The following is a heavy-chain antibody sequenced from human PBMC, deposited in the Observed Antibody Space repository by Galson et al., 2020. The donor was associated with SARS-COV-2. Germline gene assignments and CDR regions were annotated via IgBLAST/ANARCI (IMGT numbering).Heavy chain of an antibody. Sequence: QLGESLKISCAASGFTFSSYAMHWVRQAPGKGLEYVSAISSNGGSTYYANSVKGRFTISRDNSKNTLYLQMGSLRAEDMAVYYCAREAYCSSTSCYEANVDYWGQGTLVTVSS. V-gene: IGHV3-64*01. CDR1: GFTFSSYA. J-gene: IGHJ4*02. CDR3: AREAYCSSTSCYEANVDY. CDR2: ISSNGGST. D-gene: IGHD2-2*01.